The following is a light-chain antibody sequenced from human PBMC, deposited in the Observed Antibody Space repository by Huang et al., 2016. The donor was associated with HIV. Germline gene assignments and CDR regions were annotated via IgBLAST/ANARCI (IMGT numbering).Light chain of an antibody. CDR3: QQYNTFPWT. J-gene: IGKJ1*01. CDR2: KAS. CDR1: QTISSW. V-gene: IGKV1-5*03. Sequence: DIQMTQSPSTLSASVGDRVTITCRASQTISSWLAWYRQKPGKAPKLLIYKASDLESGVPARFSGSGSGTEFTLTITSLQPDDFGTYYCQQYNTFPWTFGQGTKVKIK.